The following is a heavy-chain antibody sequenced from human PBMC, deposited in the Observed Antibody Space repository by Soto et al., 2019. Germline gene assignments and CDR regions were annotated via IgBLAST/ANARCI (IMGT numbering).Heavy chain of an antibody. Sequence: SVKVSCKASGYTFTSYGISWVRQAPGQGLEWMGWISAYNGNTNYAQKLQGRVTMTTDTSTSTAYMELRSLRSDDTAVYYCGLQLLSWRFHIDYWGQGTLVTVSS. J-gene: IGHJ4*02. V-gene: IGHV1-18*01. CDR1: GYTFTSYG. CDR2: ISAYNGNT. D-gene: IGHD2-2*01. CDR3: GLQLLSWRFHIDY.